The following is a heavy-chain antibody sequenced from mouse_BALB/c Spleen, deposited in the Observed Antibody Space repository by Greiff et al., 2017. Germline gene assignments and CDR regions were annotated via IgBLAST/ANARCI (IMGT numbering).Heavy chain of an antibody. D-gene: IGHD4-1*02. V-gene: IGHV14-3*02. CDR2: IDPANGNT. J-gene: IGHJ4*01. CDR1: GFNIKDTY. CDR3: ARGNWDYYYAMDY. Sequence: VQLQQSGAELVKPGASVKLSCTASGFNIKDTYMHWVKQRPEQGLEWIGRIDPANGNTKYDPKFQGKATITADTSSNTAYLQLSSLTSEDTAVYYCARGNWDYYYAMDYWGQGTSVTVSS.